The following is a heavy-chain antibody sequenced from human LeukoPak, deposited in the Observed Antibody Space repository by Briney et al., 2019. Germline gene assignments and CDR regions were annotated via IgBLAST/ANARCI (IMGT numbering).Heavy chain of an antibody. CDR3: ARYSSGVTGEDYFDY. CDR1: GFTFDEFA. V-gene: IGHV3-21*01. CDR2: ISSNSSYI. D-gene: IGHD4-23*01. Sequence: GGSLRLSCAASGFTFDEFAMHWVRQAPGKGLEWVSSISSNSSYIYYADSVKGRFTISRDNAKNSLYLQMNSLRAEDTAVYYCARYSSGVTGEDYFDYWGQGTLVTVSS. J-gene: IGHJ4*02.